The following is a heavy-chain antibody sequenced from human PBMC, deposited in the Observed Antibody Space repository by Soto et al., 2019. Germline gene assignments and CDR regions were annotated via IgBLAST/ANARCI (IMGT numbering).Heavy chain of an antibody. D-gene: IGHD2-2*01. V-gene: IGHV3-15*01. CDR1: GFTFSNAW. Sequence: EVQLVESGGGLVRPGGSLRLSCAASGFTFSNAWMSWVRQDPGKWLEWVGRIKSKTDGGTTDYAAPVKGRFTNSIDDSQNTVSLQMTSLKNEDTAVYSCATEGVVVPAAEGDYWCPGSLVTVAS. CDR2: IKSKTDGGTT. CDR3: ATEGVVVPAAEGDY. J-gene: IGHJ4*02.